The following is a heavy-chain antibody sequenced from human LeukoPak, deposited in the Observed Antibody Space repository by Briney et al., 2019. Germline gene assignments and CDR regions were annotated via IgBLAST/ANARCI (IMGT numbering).Heavy chain of an antibody. CDR3: ARGLYYFDF. J-gene: IGHJ4*02. CDR2: TYYRSKWYN. CDR1: GDSVPSNSAA. Sequence: SQTLSLTCAISGDSVPSNSAAWTWIRQSPSRGLEWLGRTYYRSKWYNDYAVSVTSRITINPDTSKNQFSLQLNSVTPEDTAVYYCARGLYYFDFWGQGTLVTVSS. V-gene: IGHV6-1*01.